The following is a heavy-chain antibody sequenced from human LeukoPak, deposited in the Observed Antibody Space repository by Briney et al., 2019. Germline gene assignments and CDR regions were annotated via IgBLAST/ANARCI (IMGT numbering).Heavy chain of an antibody. CDR2: MNPNSGNT. CDR1: GYTFTTYA. V-gene: IGHV1-8*02. CDR3: ARDPGSYYDSSAQMSGGAFDI. J-gene: IGHJ3*02. Sequence: ASVKVSCKASGYTFTTYAMNWVRQAPGQGLEWLGWMNPNSGNTGYAQKFQGRVTMTRDMSTSTVYMELSSLRSEDTAVYYCARDPGSYYDSSAQMSGGAFDIWGQGTMVTVSS. D-gene: IGHD3-22*01.